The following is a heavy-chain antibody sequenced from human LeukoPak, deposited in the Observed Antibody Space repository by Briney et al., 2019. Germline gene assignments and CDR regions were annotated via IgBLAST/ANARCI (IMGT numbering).Heavy chain of an antibody. V-gene: IGHV4-39*07. Sequence: SETLSLTCAVSGASVSGSNYYWGWIRQPPGKGLEWIGNIYSSGSTYYNASLQSRVTISVDKSKNQFSLKLSSVTAADTAVYYCARDLTTLGANFDYWGQGTLVTVSS. CDR3: ARDLTTLGANFDY. J-gene: IGHJ4*02. CDR2: IYSSGST. D-gene: IGHD1-26*01. CDR1: GASVSGSNYY.